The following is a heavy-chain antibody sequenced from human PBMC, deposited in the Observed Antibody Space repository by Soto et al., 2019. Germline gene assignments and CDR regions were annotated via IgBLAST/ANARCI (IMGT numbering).Heavy chain of an antibody. Sequence: GGSLRLSCAASGFTFSNAWMNWVRQAPGKGLEWVGRIKSKTDGGTTDYAAPVKGRFTISRDDSKNTLYLQMNSLKTEDTAVYYCTTMHYDFWSGYYDYWGQGTLVTVSS. V-gene: IGHV3-15*07. J-gene: IGHJ4*02. CDR1: GFTFSNAW. CDR2: IKSKTDGGTT. CDR3: TTMHYDFWSGYYDY. D-gene: IGHD3-3*01.